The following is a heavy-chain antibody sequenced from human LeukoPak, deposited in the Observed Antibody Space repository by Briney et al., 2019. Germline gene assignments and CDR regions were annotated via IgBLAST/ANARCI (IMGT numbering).Heavy chain of an antibody. D-gene: IGHD2-2*01. Sequence: SQTLSLTCVISGDIVSSNSAAWNWIRQSPSRGLEWLGRTYYRSKWYNDYAVSVKSRITINPDTSKNQFSLHLNSVTPEDTAVYYCARRLTQYDCFDPWGQGILVTVSS. CDR1: GDIVSSNSAA. CDR2: TYYRSKWYN. V-gene: IGHV6-1*01. J-gene: IGHJ5*02. CDR3: ARRLTQYDCFDP.